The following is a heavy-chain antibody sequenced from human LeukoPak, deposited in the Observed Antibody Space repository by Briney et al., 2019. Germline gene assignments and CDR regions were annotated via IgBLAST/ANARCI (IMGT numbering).Heavy chain of an antibody. CDR1: GFTFSSYS. D-gene: IGHD1/OR15-1a*01. V-gene: IGHV3-21*04. CDR2: ISSSSSYI. CDR3: AKDPEHEYYFDY. J-gene: IGHJ4*02. Sequence: GGSLRLSCAASGFTFSSYSMNWVRQAPGKGLEWVSSISSSSSYIYYADSVKGRFTISRDNAKNSLYLQMNSLRAEDTAVYYCAKDPEHEYYFDYWGQGTLVTVSS.